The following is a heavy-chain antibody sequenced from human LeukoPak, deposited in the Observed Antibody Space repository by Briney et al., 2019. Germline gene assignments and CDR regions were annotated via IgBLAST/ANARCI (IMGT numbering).Heavy chain of an antibody. Sequence: GGSLRLSCAASGFTISSNYMTWVRQAPGKGLEWVSVIYSGGTTHYADSVRGRFTISRDNSKNNLYLQMNSLRTADTAVYYCARDLYGSGSHRYFDLWGRGTLVTVSS. V-gene: IGHV3-53*01. J-gene: IGHJ2*01. CDR3: ARDLYGSGSHRYFDL. CDR2: IYSGGTT. CDR1: GFTISSNY. D-gene: IGHD3-10*01.